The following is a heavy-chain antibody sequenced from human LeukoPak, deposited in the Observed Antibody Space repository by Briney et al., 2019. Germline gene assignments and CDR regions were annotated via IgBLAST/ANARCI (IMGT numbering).Heavy chain of an antibody. V-gene: IGHV3-7*04. J-gene: IGHJ6*03. CDR3: ARVRFLEWLLYPAGGMDV. CDR1: GFTFSSYW. CDR2: IKQDGSEK. D-gene: IGHD3-3*01. Sequence: GGSLRLSCAASGFTFSSYWMSWVRQAPGKGLEWVANIKQDGSEKYYVDSVKGRLTISRDNAKNSLYLQMNSLRAEDTAVYYCARVRFLEWLLYPAGGMDVWGKGTTVTVSS.